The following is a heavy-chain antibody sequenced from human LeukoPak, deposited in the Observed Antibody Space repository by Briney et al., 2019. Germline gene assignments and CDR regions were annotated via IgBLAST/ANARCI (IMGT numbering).Heavy chain of an antibody. D-gene: IGHD2-15*01. CDR2: INHSGST. CDR1: GGSFSGYY. Sequence: SETLSLTCAVYGGSFSGYYWSWLRQPPGKGLEWIGEINHSGSTNYNPSLKSRVTISVDTSKNQFSLKLSSVTAADTAVYYCARGVFDIVVVVAATISNWFDPWGQGTLVTVSS. J-gene: IGHJ5*02. CDR3: ARGVFDIVVVVAATISNWFDP. V-gene: IGHV4-34*01.